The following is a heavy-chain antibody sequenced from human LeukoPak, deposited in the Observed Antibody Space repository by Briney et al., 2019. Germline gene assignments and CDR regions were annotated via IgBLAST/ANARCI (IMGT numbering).Heavy chain of an antibody. CDR3: ATDISTHYFGS. CDR1: GFTFSSYW. Sequence: AGGSLRLSCAASGFTFSSYWMSWVRQAPGKGLEWVTFIWYDASNKYYAESVKGRFTISRDNSRNTVFLQMNSLRAEDTAIYYCATDISTHYFGSWGQGTLVTVSS. D-gene: IGHD3-9*01. V-gene: IGHV3-33*08. CDR2: IWYDASNK. J-gene: IGHJ4*02.